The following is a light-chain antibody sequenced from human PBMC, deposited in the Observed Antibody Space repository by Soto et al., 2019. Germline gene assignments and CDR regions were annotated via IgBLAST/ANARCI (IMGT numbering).Light chain of an antibody. V-gene: IGLV1-44*01. J-gene: IGLJ1*01. Sequence: QSVLTQPPSASGTPGQRVTISCSGSTSNIGSNTVNWFQQLPGTAPKLLIHSNNQRPSGVPGRFSGSKSGTSASLAISGLQSEDEADYFCAAWDDSLNGYVVGTGTKV. CDR1: TSNIGSNT. CDR3: AAWDDSLNGYV. CDR2: SNN.